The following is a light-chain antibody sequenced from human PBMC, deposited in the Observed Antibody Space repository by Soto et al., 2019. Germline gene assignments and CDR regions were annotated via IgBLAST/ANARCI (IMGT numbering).Light chain of an antibody. V-gene: IGKV3D-15*01. CDR3: QQYNNWPLLS. CDR1: QSVFGN. CDR2: AAS. Sequence: ELLMTQSPATLSVFPGETVTLSCRASQSVFGNLAWYQQKPGQAPRLLVYAASARAAGTPARFSGGGSGAEYTLTISSLQSEDFAIYYCQQYNNWPLLSFGGGTKVEI. J-gene: IGKJ4*01.